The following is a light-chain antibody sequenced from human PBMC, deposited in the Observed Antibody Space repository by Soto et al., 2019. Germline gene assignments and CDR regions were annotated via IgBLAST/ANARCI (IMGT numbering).Light chain of an antibody. CDR3: SSYTSSSSHVV. V-gene: IGLV2-14*01. J-gene: IGLJ2*01. CDR2: EVS. Sequence: QSALTQPASVSGSPGQSITISCPGTSSAVGGYNYVSWYQQHPGKAPKLVIYEVSNRPSGVSNRFSGSKSGNTASLTISGLQAEDEADYYCSSYTSSSSHVVFGGGTKVTVL. CDR1: SSAVGGYNY.